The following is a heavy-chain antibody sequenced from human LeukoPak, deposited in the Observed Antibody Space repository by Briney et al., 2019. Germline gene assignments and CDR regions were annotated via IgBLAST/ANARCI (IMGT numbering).Heavy chain of an antibody. Sequence: ASVKVSCKASGYTFTSYYMHWVRQAPGQGLEWMGIINPSGGSTSYAQKFQGRVTMTRDTSTSTVYMELSSLRTEDTAVYYCARPSGPDAFDIWGQGTMVTVSS. J-gene: IGHJ3*02. CDR2: INPSGGST. CDR1: GYTFTSYY. D-gene: IGHD6-19*01. V-gene: IGHV1-46*01. CDR3: ARPSGPDAFDI.